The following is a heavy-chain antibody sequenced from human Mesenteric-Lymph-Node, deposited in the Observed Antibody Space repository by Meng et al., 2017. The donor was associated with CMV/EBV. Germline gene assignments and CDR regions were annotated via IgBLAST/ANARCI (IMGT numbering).Heavy chain of an antibody. V-gene: IGHV1-69*01. J-gene: IGHJ2*01. CDR2: IIPIFGTA. Sequence: FTGYYMHWVRQAPGQGLEWMGWIIPIFGTANYAQKFQGRVTITADESTSTAYMELSSLRSEDTAVYYCARDGKGIAAAGTPHWYFDLWGRGTLVTVSS. CDR3: ARDGKGIAAAGTPHWYFDL. D-gene: IGHD6-13*01. CDR1: FTGYY.